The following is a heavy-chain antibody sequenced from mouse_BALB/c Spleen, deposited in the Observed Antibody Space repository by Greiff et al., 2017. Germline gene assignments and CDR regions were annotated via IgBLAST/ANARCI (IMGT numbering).Heavy chain of an antibody. Sequence: EVQVVESGGGLVQPGGSRKLSCAASGFTFSSFGMHWVRQAPEKGLEWVAYISSGSSTIYYADTVKGRFTISRDNPKNTLFLQMTSLRSEDTAMYYCARPIYDGYYWFAYWGQGTLVTVSA. J-gene: IGHJ3*01. CDR2: ISSGSSTI. V-gene: IGHV5-17*02. CDR1: GFTFSSFG. CDR3: ARPIYDGYYWFAY. D-gene: IGHD2-3*01.